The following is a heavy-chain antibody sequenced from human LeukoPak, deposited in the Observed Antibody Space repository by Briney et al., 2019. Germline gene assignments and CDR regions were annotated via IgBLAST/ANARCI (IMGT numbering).Heavy chain of an antibody. V-gene: IGHV3-64*01. Sequence: GGSLRLSCAASGFSFSNYVMHWVRQAPGKGLEYVSAIMPNGETRGYANSMKCRFTISRDNSKNTLYLQMGSLRAEDMAIFYFARDRDVGFAFDIWGQGTLVTVSS. CDR2: IMPNGETR. CDR1: GFSFSNYV. J-gene: IGHJ3*02. CDR3: ARDRDVGFAFDI. D-gene: IGHD3-10*01.